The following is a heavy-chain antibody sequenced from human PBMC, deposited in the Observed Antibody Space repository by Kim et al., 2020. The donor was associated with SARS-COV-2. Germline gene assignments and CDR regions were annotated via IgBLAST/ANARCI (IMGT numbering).Heavy chain of an antibody. D-gene: IGHD3-10*01. J-gene: IGHJ6*02. CDR3: ARDPAPPEAWFGESSDYYYYGMDV. V-gene: IGHV4-4*02. CDR2: IYHSGST. Sequence: SETLSLTCAVSGGSISSSNWWSWVRQPPGKGLEWIGEIYHSGSTNYNPSLKSRVTISVDKSKNQFSLKLSSVTAADTAVYYCARDPAPPEAWFGESSDYYYYGMDVWGQGTTVTVSS. CDR1: GGSISSSNW.